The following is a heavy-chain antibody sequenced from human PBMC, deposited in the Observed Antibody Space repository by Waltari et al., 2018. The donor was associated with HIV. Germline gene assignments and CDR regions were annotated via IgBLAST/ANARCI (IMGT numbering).Heavy chain of an antibody. J-gene: IGHJ4*02. CDR2: INVGNGNT. CDR1: GYNFTSFP. Sequence: QVQVVQSEAEVKKPGASVKVSCKASGYNFTSFPIHWVRQAPGQGLEWTGWINVGNGNTMYSQKFQGRVTMTRDTSASTAYMELSSLRSEDTAVYFCARGNMVGTMGSYWGQGTLVTVSS. D-gene: IGHD5-12*01. V-gene: IGHV1-3*01. CDR3: ARGNMVGTMGSY.